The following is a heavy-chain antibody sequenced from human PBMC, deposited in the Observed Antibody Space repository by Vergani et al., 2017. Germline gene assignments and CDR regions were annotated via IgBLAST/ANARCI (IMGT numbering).Heavy chain of an antibody. CDR1: QYSFGNYW. CDR3: ARHTTYTDS. J-gene: IGHJ4*02. V-gene: IGHV5-51*01. D-gene: IGHD1-1*01. Sequence: EVELVQSGPEMRKPGESLKISCKGSQYSFGNYWIGWVRQMPGKGLEWMGIIYPADSDTRYSPSFQGQVTISADKSIATAFLQWDSLKASDTALYYCARHTTYTDSGGRETLVTVAS. CDR2: IYPADSDT.